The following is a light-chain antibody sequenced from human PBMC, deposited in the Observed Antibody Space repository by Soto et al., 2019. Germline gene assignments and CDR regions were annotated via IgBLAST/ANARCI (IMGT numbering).Light chain of an antibody. Sequence: EIVLTQSPGTLSLSPGERATLSCRASQGVSSTYFAWYQQKPGQAPRLLMYDASSRATGIPDRFSGSGSGTDFTLTISRLEPEDFAMYYCQQYGPSPMYTFGHGTNLEIK. J-gene: IGKJ2*01. CDR2: DAS. CDR3: QQYGPSPMYT. V-gene: IGKV3-20*01. CDR1: QGVSSTY.